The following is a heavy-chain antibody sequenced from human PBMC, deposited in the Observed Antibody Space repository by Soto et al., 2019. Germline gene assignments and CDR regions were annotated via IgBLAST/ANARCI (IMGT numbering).Heavy chain of an antibody. CDR2: ISGSGGST. D-gene: IGHD2-15*01. V-gene: IGHV3-23*01. J-gene: IGHJ4*02. Sequence: EVQLLDSGGGLEQPGGSLRLSCAASGLMFSSHAMSWVRQAPGKGLEWVSAISGSGGSTYYTDSVKGRFTISRDNSKNTMYLQMSSLRAEDTAVYYCAKGRGGYSNQPEIWGQGTLVTVSP. CDR3: AKGRGGYSNQPEI. CDR1: GLMFSSHA.